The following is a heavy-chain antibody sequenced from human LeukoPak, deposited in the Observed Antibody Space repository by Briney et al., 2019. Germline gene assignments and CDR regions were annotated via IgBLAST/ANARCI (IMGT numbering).Heavy chain of an antibody. V-gene: IGHV4-61*01. J-gene: IGHJ6*04. CDR2: SHYGGYP. CDR3: ARDASLGYLYAMDV. D-gene: IGHD1-1*01. Sequence: PSETLSLTCTVSGGSVSEDNFYWGWIRQPPGKGLEWIGYSHYGGYPNYNPSLKSRVRISVDTSKNQFSLNLSSVTAADTAVYYCARDASLGYLYAMDVWGKGTTVTVSS. CDR1: GGSVSEDNFY.